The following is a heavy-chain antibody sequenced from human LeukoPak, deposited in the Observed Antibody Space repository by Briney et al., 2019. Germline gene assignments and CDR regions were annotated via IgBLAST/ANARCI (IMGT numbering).Heavy chain of an antibody. CDR3: AKGQWFGELLPFDY. D-gene: IGHD3-10*01. J-gene: IGHJ4*02. CDR2: ISHDGSNK. CDR1: GFSFSSFG. V-gene: IGHV3-30*18. Sequence: GRSLRLSCAASGFSFSSFGMHWVCQAPGKGLEWVAVISHDGSNKNYADSVKGRFTMSRDNSKNTVYLQMNGLRGEDTAVYYCAKGQWFGELLPFDYWSQGALVSVSS.